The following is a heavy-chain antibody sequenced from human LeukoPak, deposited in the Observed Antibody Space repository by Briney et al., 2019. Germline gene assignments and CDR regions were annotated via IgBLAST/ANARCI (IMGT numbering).Heavy chain of an antibody. CDR1: GFTFSSYW. Sequence: PGGSLRLSCVASGFTFSSYWMHWVRQAPGKGLVWVSRVTSDGSTTTYADSVKGRFTISRDNAKSTLFLQMNSLRAEDTAVYYCASARSPTRGSPGDYWGQGTLVTVSS. CDR3: ASARSPTRGSPGDY. CDR2: VTSDGSTT. V-gene: IGHV3-74*01. J-gene: IGHJ4*02.